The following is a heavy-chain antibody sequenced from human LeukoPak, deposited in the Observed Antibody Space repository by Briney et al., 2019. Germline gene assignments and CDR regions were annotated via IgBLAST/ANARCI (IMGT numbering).Heavy chain of an antibody. CDR2: FDPEDGET. CDR1: GYTLTELS. V-gene: IGHV1-24*01. CDR3: ATPKLVNDFWSGYRLAPFDY. J-gene: IGHJ4*02. Sequence: ASVKVSCKVSGYTLTELSMHWVRQARGKGLEWMGGFDPEDGETIYAQKFQGRVTMTEDTSTDTAYMELSSLRSEDTAVYYCATPKLVNDFWSGYRLAPFDYWGQGTLVTVSS. D-gene: IGHD3-3*01.